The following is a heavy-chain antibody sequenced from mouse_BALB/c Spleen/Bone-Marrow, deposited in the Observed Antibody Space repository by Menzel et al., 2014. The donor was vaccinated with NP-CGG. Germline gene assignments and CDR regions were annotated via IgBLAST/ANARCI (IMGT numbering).Heavy chain of an antibody. CDR2: INPNNGGT. Sequence: QVQLKESGAELVEPGASVKLSCKASGYTFTNYFMYWVKQRPGQGLEWIGEINPNNGGTNFNENFKSKATLTLDKSSSTAYMQLSSLTSEDSAVYYCTRSGPGFAYWGHGTLVTVSA. V-gene: IGHV1S81*02. CDR1: GYTFTNYF. J-gene: IGHJ3*01. CDR3: TRSGPGFAY.